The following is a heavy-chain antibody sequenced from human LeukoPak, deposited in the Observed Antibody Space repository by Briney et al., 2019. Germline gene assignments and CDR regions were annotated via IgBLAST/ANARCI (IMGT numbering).Heavy chain of an antibody. Sequence: RPSETLSLTCSVSGASVSSPSFVGGWIRLPPGKGLEWIGTVFSNNPSLKSRVSISVDTSKNEFSLKVNSVTAADTAVYHCVGFSPSGQNVDFWGQGTLVTVSP. CDR3: VGFSPSGQNVDF. V-gene: IGHV4-39*01. J-gene: IGHJ4*02. CDR2: VFS. D-gene: IGHD2-15*01. CDR1: GASVSSPSFV.